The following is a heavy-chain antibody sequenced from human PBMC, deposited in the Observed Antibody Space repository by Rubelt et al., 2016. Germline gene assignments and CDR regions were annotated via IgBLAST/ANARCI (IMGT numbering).Heavy chain of an antibody. Sequence: QVQLQESGPGLLKPSETLSLTCAVYGGSFSGYYWSWIRQPPGKGLEWIGEINHSGSTNYNPSLKSRVTISGDTSKSQFSRKLSSVTAADTAVYYCAGGPSQLVAFDIWGQGTMVTVSS. J-gene: IGHJ3*02. CDR3: AGGPSQLVAFDI. V-gene: IGHV4-34*01. D-gene: IGHD6-13*01. CDR1: GGSFSGYY. CDR2: INHSGST.